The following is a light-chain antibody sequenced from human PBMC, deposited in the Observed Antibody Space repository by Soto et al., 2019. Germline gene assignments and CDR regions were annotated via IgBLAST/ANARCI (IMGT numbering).Light chain of an antibody. CDR2: GTF. CDR1: QDIKTY. CDR3: QHLNHYPPFT. J-gene: IGKJ3*01. Sequence: IQLTQSPSSLSASVGDRVSITCRASQDIKTYLAWYQQEQGKAPKLLISGTFTLQSGVPSRFNGSGSGTDFTLTISRLQPEDFATYYCQHLNHYPPFTFGPGTKVDLE. V-gene: IGKV1-9*01.